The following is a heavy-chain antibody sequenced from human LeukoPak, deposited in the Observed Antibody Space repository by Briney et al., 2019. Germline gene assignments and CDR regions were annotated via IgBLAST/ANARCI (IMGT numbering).Heavy chain of an antibody. CDR1: GSSISTYY. Sequence: SETLSLTCTVSGSSISTYYGNWIRQAPGKGLEWIGYIYYSGSTNYNPSLKSRVTMSVDTSRNQFSLKLSSVTAADTAVYYCASSTGDYFDYWGQGTLVTVS. D-gene: IGHD4-17*01. J-gene: IGHJ4*02. V-gene: IGHV4-59*01. CDR2: IYYSGST. CDR3: ASSTGDYFDY.